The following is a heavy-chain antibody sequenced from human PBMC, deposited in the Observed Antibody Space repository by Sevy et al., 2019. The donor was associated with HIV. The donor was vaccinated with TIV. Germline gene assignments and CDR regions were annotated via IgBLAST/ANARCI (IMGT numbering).Heavy chain of an antibody. CDR1: GFSLSTTEVG. D-gene: IGHD3-22*01. Sequence: SGPTLVNPTQTLTLTCTFSGFSLSTTEVGVGWIHQPPGKAPEWLALIYWNDDRRYSPSLKSRLTITKDTSKNQVVLTMTNMDPVDTATYYCAHTSYDTSGYYNHDAFDIWGQGTMVTVSS. J-gene: IGHJ3*02. CDR3: AHTSYDTSGYYNHDAFDI. CDR2: IYWNDDR. V-gene: IGHV2-5*01.